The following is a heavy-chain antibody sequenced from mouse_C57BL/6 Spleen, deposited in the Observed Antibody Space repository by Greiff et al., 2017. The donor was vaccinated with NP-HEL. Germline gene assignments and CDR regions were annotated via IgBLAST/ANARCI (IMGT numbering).Heavy chain of an antibody. CDR3: AVYDYDGGGY. CDR2: IDPSDSET. D-gene: IGHD2-4*01. Sequence: QVQLQQSGAELMKPGASVKLSCKASGYTFTSYWMHWVKQRPIQGLEWIGNIDPSDSETHYNQKFKDKATMTVDKSSSTAYMQLSSLTSEDSAVYYCAVYDYDGGGYWGQGTSVTVSS. J-gene: IGHJ4*01. V-gene: IGHV1-52*01. CDR1: GYTFTSYW.